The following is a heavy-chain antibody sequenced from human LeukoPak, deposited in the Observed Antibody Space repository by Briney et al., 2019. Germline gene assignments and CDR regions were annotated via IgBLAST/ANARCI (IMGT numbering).Heavy chain of an antibody. J-gene: IGHJ4*02. Sequence: GSSVKVSCKASGGTFSSYAISWVRQAPGQGLEWMGGIIPIFGTANYVQKFQGRVTITTDESTSTAYMELSSLRSEDTAVYYCASSRCSGGSCYRFDYWGQGTLVTVSS. CDR3: ASSRCSGGSCYRFDY. D-gene: IGHD2-15*01. CDR1: GGTFSSYA. V-gene: IGHV1-69*05. CDR2: IIPIFGTA.